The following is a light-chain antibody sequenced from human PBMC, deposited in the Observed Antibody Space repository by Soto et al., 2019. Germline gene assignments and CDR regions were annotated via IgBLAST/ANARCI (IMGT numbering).Light chain of an antibody. CDR1: SSDVGGYNY. V-gene: IGLV2-14*01. CDR2: EVS. Sequence: QSALTQPASVSGSPGQSITISCTGTSSDVGGYNYVSWYQQHPDKVPKLMIYEVSNRPSGVSNRFSGSKSGNTASLTISGLQAEDEADYYCSSFTSSTTWVFGGGTKVTVL. CDR3: SSFTSSTTWV. J-gene: IGLJ3*02.